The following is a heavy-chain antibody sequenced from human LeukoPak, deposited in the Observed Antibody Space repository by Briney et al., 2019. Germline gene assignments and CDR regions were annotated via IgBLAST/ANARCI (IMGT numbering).Heavy chain of an antibody. CDR1: GYSLTNYW. Sequence: GESLKISWKSSGYSLTNYWIAWVRQMPGKGVEGVGIIYPCDCDTRFSPSFQGQVTIAADKSISPAYLQWSSLNASDTAMYYCARAIYSHYYNMDVWGQGTTATVSS. J-gene: IGHJ6*03. D-gene: IGHD3-9*01. CDR2: IYPCDCDT. V-gene: IGHV5-51*01. CDR3: ARAIYSHYYNMDV.